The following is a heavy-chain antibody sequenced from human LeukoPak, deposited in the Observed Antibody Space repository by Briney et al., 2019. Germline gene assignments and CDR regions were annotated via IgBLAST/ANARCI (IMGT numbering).Heavy chain of an antibody. CDR1: GGSISSYY. Sequence: SETLSLTCTVPGGSISSYYWSWIRQPPGKGLEWIGYIYYSGSTNYNPSLKSRVTMSVDTSKNQFSLKLSSVTAADTAVYYCARTYGSGSYYTPIFDYWGQGTLVTVSS. J-gene: IGHJ4*02. D-gene: IGHD3-10*01. CDR3: ARTYGSGSYYTPIFDY. CDR2: IYYSGST. V-gene: IGHV4-59*01.